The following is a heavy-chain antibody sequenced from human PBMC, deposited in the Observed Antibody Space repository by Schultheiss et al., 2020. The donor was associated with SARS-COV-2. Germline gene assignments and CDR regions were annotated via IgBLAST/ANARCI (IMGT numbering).Heavy chain of an antibody. CDR3: ARGGYSSGWGWFDP. D-gene: IGHD6-19*01. CDR1: GYTLTELS. J-gene: IGHJ5*02. CDR2: FDPEDGET. V-gene: IGHV1-24*01. Sequence: ASVKVSCKVSGYTLTELSMHWVRQAPGKGLEWMGGFDPEDGETIYAQKFQGRVTITADESTSTAYMELSSLRSEDTAVYYCARGGYSSGWGWFDPWGQGTLVTVSS.